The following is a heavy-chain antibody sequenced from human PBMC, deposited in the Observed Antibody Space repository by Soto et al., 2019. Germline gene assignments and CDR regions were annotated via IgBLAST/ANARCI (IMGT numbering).Heavy chain of an antibody. V-gene: IGHV3-48*01. D-gene: IGHD3-10*01. CDR1: GFNYNIYS. CDR2: MTSDIKTI. J-gene: IGHJ3*01. Sequence: PGESLKISCVASGFNYNIYSLNWVRQAPGKGLAWVSYMTSDIKTIHYADSVKGRFTISRENAKNSVFLQMNSLRAEDTGVYYCTRGVSYGFDFSGQGTMVTVSS. CDR3: TRGVSYGFDF.